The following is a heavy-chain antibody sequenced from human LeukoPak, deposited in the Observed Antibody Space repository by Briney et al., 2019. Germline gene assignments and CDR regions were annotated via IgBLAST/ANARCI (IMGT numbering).Heavy chain of an antibody. D-gene: IGHD1-26*01. CDR2: NYPGDFDT. J-gene: IGHJ4*02. V-gene: IGHV5-51*01. Sequence: GEPLKISCKGAGYSCTSSWSGWLRHTPGKELECMGINYPGDFDTRYSPSFQGQVSISADKSISTAYLQWGSLKASDTAMYYCARHGPYSGSYGYWGQGTLVTVSS. CDR3: ARHGPYSGSYGY. CDR1: GYSCTSSW.